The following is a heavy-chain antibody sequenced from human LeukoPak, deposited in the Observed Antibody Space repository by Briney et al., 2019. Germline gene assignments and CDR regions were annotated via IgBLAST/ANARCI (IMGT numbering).Heavy chain of an antibody. CDR3: ASVDYYGSGSYFDY. D-gene: IGHD3-10*01. V-gene: IGHV4-30-4*01. CDR2: IYYRGCT. J-gene: IGHJ4*02. Sequence: SRTRSLTCTVSGGSISSGDYYWSWIRQPPVRGREWIVYIYYRGCTYYNPSLKSRVTISVDTSKNQFSLKLSSVTAADTAVYYCASVDYYGSGSYFDYWGQGTLVTVSS. CDR1: GGSISSGDYY.